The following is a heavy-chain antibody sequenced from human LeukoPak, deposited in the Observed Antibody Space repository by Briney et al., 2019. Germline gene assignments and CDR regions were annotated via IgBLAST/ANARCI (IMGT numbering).Heavy chain of an antibody. V-gene: IGHV3-11*06. Sequence: GGSLRLSCAASGFTFSDYYMSWIRQAPGKGLEWVSYISGSSNDKHYIDSVKGRFTTSRDNAKNSLFLQMNSLRAEDTAVYYCVRAEGSSGSSEYFQHWGQGTLVTVSS. CDR1: GFTFSDYY. D-gene: IGHD5-12*01. CDR2: ISGSSNDK. CDR3: VRAEGSSGSSEYFQH. J-gene: IGHJ1*01.